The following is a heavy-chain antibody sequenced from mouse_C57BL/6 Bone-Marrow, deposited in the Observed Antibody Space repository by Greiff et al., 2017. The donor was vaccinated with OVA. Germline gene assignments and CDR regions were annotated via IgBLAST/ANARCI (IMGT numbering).Heavy chain of an antibody. CDR1: GYAFSSYW. J-gene: IGHJ4*01. Sequence: VQLQQSGAELVKPGASVKISCKASGYAFSSYWMNWVKQRPGKGLEWIGQIYPGDGDTNYNGKFKGKATLTADKSSSTAYMQLSSLTSEDSAVYFGARGKDWSYAMDYWGQGTSVTVSS. V-gene: IGHV1-80*01. D-gene: IGHD4-1*01. CDR2: IYPGDGDT. CDR3: ARGKDWSYAMDY.